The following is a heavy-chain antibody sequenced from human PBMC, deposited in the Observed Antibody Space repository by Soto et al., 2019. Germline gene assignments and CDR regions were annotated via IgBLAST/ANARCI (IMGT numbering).Heavy chain of an antibody. J-gene: IGHJ4*02. V-gene: IGHV3-21*01. CDR2: ISRTPNYI. CDR3: ARESEDLTSNCDY. Sequence: GGPLRLSCAASGLTFTRYSMNLVRQAPGKGLEWVSSISRTPNYIYYGYSMKGRFTISRDNAKKSLYLEINSLRAEYTAVYYCARESEDLTSNCDYGVQGAVVTV. CDR1: GLTFTRYS.